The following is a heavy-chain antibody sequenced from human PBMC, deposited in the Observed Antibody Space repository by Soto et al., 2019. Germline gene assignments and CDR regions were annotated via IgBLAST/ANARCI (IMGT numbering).Heavy chain of an antibody. D-gene: IGHD6-13*01. CDR2: ISYDGSNK. CDR3: ARTSSSWYPYYYYGMDV. V-gene: IGHV3-30-3*01. J-gene: IGHJ6*02. Sequence: ESGGGVVQPGRSLRLSCAASGFTFSSYAMHWVRQAPGKGLEWVAVISYDGSNKYYADSVKGRFTISRDNSKNTLYLQMNSLRAEDTAVYYCARTSSSWYPYYYYGMDVWGQGTTVTVSS. CDR1: GFTFSSYA.